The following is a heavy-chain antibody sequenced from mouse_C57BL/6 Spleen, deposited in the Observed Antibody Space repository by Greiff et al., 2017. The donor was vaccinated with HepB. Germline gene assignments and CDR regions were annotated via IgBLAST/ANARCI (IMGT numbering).Heavy chain of an antibody. J-gene: IGHJ2*01. CDR2: IYPGSGST. CDR1: GYTFTSYW. Sequence: QVQLQQPGAELVKPGASVKMSCKASGYTFTSYWITWVKQRPGQGLEWIGDIYPGSGSTNYNEKLKSKATLTVDTSSSPAYMQLSSLTSEDSAVYYCARSCATSYYFDYWGQGTTLTVSS. CDR3: ARSCATSYYFDY. D-gene: IGHD4-1*02. V-gene: IGHV1-55*01.